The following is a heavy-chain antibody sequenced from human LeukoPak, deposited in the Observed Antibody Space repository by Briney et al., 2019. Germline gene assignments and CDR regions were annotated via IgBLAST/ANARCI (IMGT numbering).Heavy chain of an antibody. J-gene: IGHJ4*02. CDR1: GYTFTGYY. V-gene: IGHV1-2*02. D-gene: IGHD3-10*01. CDR2: INPNSGGT. CDR3: ARAGGPITMVRTLFPVPID. Sequence: GASVKVSCKASGYTFTGYYMHWVRQAPGQGLEWMGWINPNSGGTNYAQKFQGRVTMTRDTSISTAYMELSRLRSDDTAVYYCARAGGPITMVRTLFPVPIDWGQGTLVTVSS.